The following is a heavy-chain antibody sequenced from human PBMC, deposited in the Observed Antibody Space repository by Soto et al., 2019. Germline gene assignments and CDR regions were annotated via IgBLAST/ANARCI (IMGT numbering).Heavy chain of an antibody. Sequence: SETLSLTCTVSGGSITSSSYYWDWIRQPPGKGLEWIGGIYYSGRSYYNPSLKSRVTMSVDTSKNQFSLTLNSVTAADAAVYYCARQRTTVVTQAYFDHWGQGTLVTVSS. V-gene: IGHV4-39*01. CDR1: GGSITSSSYY. J-gene: IGHJ4*02. CDR2: IYYSGRS. CDR3: ARQRTTVVTQAYFDH. D-gene: IGHD4-17*01.